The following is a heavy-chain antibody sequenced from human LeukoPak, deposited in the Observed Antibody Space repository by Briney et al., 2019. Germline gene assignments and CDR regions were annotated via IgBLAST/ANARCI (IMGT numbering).Heavy chain of an antibody. CDR3: ASYTGNDAFDI. V-gene: IGHV4-61*02. CDR2: IYTSGST. D-gene: IGHD2-2*02. Sequence: SQTLSLTCTVSGGSISSGSYYWSWIRQPAGKGLEWIGRIYTSGSTNYNPSLKSRVTISVDTSKNQLSLKLSSVTAADTAVYYCASYTGNDAFDIWGQGTMVTVSS. CDR1: GGSISSGSYY. J-gene: IGHJ3*02.